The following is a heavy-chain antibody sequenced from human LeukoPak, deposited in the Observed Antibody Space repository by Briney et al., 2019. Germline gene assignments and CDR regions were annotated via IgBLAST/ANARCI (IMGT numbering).Heavy chain of an antibody. CDR2: ISYDGSNK. Sequence: PGGSLRLSCAASGFTFSSYAMHWVRQAPGKGLEWVAIISYDGSNKYYADSVKGRFTISRDNSKNTLYLQMYSLRAEDTAVYYWARQSGRYFDYWGQGTLVTVSS. J-gene: IGHJ4*02. CDR3: ARQSGRYFDY. V-gene: IGHV3-30*04. CDR1: GFTFSSYA.